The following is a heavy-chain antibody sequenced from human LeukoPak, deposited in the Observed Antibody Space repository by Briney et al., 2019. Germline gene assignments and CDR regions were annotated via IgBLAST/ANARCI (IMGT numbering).Heavy chain of an antibody. J-gene: IGHJ4*02. D-gene: IGHD3-10*01. CDR2: IYYSGST. CDR3: ARADGVLWFGETIAPYFDY. Sequence: NSSETLSLTCTVSGGSISSYYWCWIRQPPGKGLEWIGYIYYSGSTNYNPSLKSRVTISVDTSKNQFSLKLSSVTAADTAVYYCARADGVLWFGETIAPYFDYWGQGTLVTVSS. CDR1: GGSISSYY. V-gene: IGHV4-59*01.